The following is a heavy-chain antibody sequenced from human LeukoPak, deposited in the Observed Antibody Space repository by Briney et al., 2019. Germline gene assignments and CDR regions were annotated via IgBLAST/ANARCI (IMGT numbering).Heavy chain of an antibody. D-gene: IGHD6-19*01. CDR2: INPNSGGT. Sequence: ASVKVSCKASGYTFTGYYMHWVRQAPGQGLEWMGWINPNSGGTNYAQKFQGWVTMTRDTSISTAYMELSRLRSDDTAVYYCARDPFAVAGTYYDYRGQGTLVTVSS. J-gene: IGHJ4*02. CDR1: GYTFTGYY. CDR3: ARDPFAVAGTYYDY. V-gene: IGHV1-2*04.